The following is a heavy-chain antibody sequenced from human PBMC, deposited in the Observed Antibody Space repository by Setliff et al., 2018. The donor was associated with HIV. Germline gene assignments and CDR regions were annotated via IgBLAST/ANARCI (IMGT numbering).Heavy chain of an antibody. V-gene: IGHV3-30*02. J-gene: IGHJ4*02. Sequence: PGGSLRLSCAASGFTFSSDGMHWVRQAPGKGLEWVGFIRNDGSTTDYMDSVKGRFTISRDNAKNSLYLQMNSLRVEDTAVYYCATDCAVVGGTGSLDSWGQGTLVTVSS. CDR2: IRNDGSTT. CDR1: GFTFSSDG. D-gene: IGHD1-26*01. CDR3: ATDCAVVGGTGSLDS.